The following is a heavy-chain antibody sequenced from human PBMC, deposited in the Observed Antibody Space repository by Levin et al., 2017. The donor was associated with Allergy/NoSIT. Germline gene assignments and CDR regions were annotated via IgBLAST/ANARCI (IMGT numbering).Heavy chain of an antibody. Sequence: SVKVSCKASGGTFSSYAISWVRQAPGQGLEWMGGIIPIFGTANYAQKFQGRVTITADESTSTAYMELSSLRSEDTAVYYCARDEINYDYIWGSYRLRNWFDPWGQGTLVTVSS. CDR3: ARDEINYDYIWGSYRLRNWFDP. V-gene: IGHV1-69*13. CDR1: GGTFSSYA. CDR2: IIPIFGTA. D-gene: IGHD3-16*02. J-gene: IGHJ5*02.